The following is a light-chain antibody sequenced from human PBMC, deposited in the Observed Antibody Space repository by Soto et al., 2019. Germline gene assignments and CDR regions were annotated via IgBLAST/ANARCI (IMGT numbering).Light chain of an antibody. V-gene: IGKV1-6*01. CDR1: QGIRND. Sequence: AIQMTQSPSSLSASVGDRVTITCRASQGIRNDLGWYQQKPGKAPKLLIYAASSLQSGVPSRFSGSGSGTDFTLNISSLQPEDFATYYCLQAYNYPPFGQGTKVDIX. J-gene: IGKJ1*01. CDR3: LQAYNYPP. CDR2: AAS.